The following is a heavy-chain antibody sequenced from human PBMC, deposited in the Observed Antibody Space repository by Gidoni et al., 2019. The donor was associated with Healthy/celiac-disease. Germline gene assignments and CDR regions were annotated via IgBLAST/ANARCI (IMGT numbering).Heavy chain of an antibody. CDR1: GFTFDDYT. D-gene: IGHD6-19*01. CDR3: ATFSGYSSGGVDY. J-gene: IGHJ4*02. Sequence: EVQLVESGGAVVKPGGYRRLSCDASGFTFDDYTMHWVRQAPGKGLEWFSLISWDGGSTYYADSVKGRFTISRDNSKNSLYLQMNSLRTEDTALYYCATFSGYSSGGVDYWGQGTLVTVSS. CDR2: ISWDGGST. V-gene: IGHV3-43*01.